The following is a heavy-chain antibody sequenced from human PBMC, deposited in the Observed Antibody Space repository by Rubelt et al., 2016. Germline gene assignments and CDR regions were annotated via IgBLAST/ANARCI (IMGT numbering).Heavy chain of an antibody. D-gene: IGHD1-26*01. Sequence: EVQLVESGGGLIQPGGSLRLSCAASGFTFSSYAMSWVRQAPGKGLEWVSAISGSGGSTYYADFVKGRFTISRDNSKNQLYLQMNSLRAEDTAVYYCAKDASSGSYDGDAFDIWGQGTMVTVSS. J-gene: IGHJ3*02. CDR3: AKDASSGSYDGDAFDI. V-gene: IGHV3-23*04. CDR1: GFTFSSYA. CDR2: ISGSGGST.